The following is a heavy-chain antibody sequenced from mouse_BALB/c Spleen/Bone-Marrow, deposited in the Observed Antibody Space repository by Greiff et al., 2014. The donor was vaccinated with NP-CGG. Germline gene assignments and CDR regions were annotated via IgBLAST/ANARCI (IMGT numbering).Heavy chain of an antibody. CDR2: IDPYDSET. Sequence: VQVVESGAELVRPGASVKLSCKASGYMFTSYWMNWVKQRPEQGLEWIGRIDPYDSETHCNQKFKDKAILTVDKSSNTAYMQLSSLTSEDSAVYYCAGCYIRYYVMESWGQGTSVTVSS. V-gene: IGHV1-74*01. CDR1: GYMFTSYW. J-gene: IGHJ4*01. CDR3: AGCYIRYYVMES. D-gene: IGHD1-3*01.